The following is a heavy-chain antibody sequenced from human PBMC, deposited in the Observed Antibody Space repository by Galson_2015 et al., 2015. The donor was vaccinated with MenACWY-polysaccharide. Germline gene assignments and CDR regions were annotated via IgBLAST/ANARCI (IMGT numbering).Heavy chain of an antibody. J-gene: IGHJ4*02. D-gene: IGHD3-22*01. CDR1: GGSISSGGYY. Sequence: TLSLTCTVSGGSISSGGYYWSWIRQHPGKGLEWIGYIYYSGSTYYNPSLKSRVTISVGTSKNQLSLKLSSVTAADTAVYYCARDSSGYSYFDSWGQGTLVTVSS. V-gene: IGHV4-31*03. CDR3: ARDSSGYSYFDS. CDR2: IYYSGST.